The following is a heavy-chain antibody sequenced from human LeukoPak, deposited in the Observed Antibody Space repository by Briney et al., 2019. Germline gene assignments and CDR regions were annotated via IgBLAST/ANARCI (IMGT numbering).Heavy chain of an antibody. CDR1: GGSISSSSYL. J-gene: IGHJ4*02. Sequence: SETLSLTCTVSGGSISSSSYLWGWIRQPPGKGLEWIGNIYYSGSTYYNPSLKSRVTISLDTSKNQFSLKLSSVTAADTAVYYCARHWGVVPADLDYWGQGTLVTVSS. CDR2: IYYSGST. V-gene: IGHV4-39*01. CDR3: ARHWGVVPADLDY. D-gene: IGHD2-2*01.